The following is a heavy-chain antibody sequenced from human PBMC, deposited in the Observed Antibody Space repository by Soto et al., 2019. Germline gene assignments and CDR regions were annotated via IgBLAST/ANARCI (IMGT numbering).Heavy chain of an antibody. CDR2: IWYDGSNK. J-gene: IGHJ6*02. D-gene: IGHD3-3*01. CDR1: GFTFSSYG. V-gene: IGHV3-33*01. CDR3: ARDLGLRFLEWSRRNSHYYYGMDV. Sequence: QVQLVESGGGVVQPGRSLRLSCAASGFTFSSYGMHWVRQAPGKGLEWVAVIWYDGSNKYYADSVKGRFTISRDNSKNTLERPMNSLRAEDTAVYSCARDLGLRFLEWSRRNSHYYYGMDVWGQGTTVTVSS.